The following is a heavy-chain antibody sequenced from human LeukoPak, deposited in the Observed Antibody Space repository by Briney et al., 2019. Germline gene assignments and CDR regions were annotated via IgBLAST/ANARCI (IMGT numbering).Heavy chain of an antibody. V-gene: IGHV3-74*01. Sequence: GGSLRPSCAASGFTFSTYWMHWVRQAPGKGLVWVSRFNSDGRSTHYADSVKGRFTISRDNAKNTLYLQMNSLRAEDTAVYYCARGRYYLDSWGQGTLVTVSS. D-gene: IGHD4-17*01. CDR3: ARGRYYLDS. J-gene: IGHJ4*02. CDR2: FNSDGRST. CDR1: GFTFSTYW.